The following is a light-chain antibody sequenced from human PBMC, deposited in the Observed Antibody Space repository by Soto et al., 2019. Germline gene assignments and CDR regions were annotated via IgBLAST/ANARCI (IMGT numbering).Light chain of an antibody. J-gene: IGLJ3*02. V-gene: IGLV1-44*01. Sequence: QSVLTQPPSASGTPGQRVTISCSGSRASIGSNTVTWYQHLPGAAPKLLVYNNNQRPSGVPDRFSGSKSDTSASLAISGLQFEDEAGYYCAAWDDSLSGPVFGGGTKLTVL. CDR1: RASIGSNT. CDR3: AAWDDSLSGPV. CDR2: NNN.